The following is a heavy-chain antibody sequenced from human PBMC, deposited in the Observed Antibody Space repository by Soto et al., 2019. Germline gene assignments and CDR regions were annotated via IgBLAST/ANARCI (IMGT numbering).Heavy chain of an antibody. CDR3: ARAKRREGFITIFGVDLMDV. J-gene: IGHJ6*03. CDR1: GFTFSSYS. CDR2: ISSSSSTI. Sequence: GGSLRLSCAASGFTFSSYSMNWVRQAPGKGLEWVSYISSSSSTIYYADSVKGRFTISRDNAKNSLYLQMNSLRAEDTAVYYCARAKRREGFITIFGVDLMDVWGKGTTVTVSS. D-gene: IGHD3-3*01. V-gene: IGHV3-48*01.